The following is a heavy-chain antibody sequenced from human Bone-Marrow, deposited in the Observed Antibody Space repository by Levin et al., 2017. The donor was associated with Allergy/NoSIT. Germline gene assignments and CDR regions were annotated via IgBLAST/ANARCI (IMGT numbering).Heavy chain of an antibody. CDR2: IYYSGST. CDR3: AGHCGGDCRLHDY. J-gene: IGHJ4*02. D-gene: IGHD2-21*02. CDR1: GGSISSGDYY. V-gene: IGHV4-30-4*01. Sequence: SETLSLTCTVSGGSISSGDYYWSWIRQPPGKGLEWIGYIYYSGSTYYNPSLKSRVTISVDTSKNQFSLKLSSVTAADTAVYYCAGHCGGDCRLHDYWGQGTLVTVSS.